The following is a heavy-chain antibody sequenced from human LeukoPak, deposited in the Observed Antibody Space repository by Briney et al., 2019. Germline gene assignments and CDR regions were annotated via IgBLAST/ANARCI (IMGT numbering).Heavy chain of an antibody. CDR3: ARDFGFLPSDY. CDR2: ITNRGDTV. Sequence: GGSLRPSCAASGFTFSDYYMTWVRQAPGKGLEWLSYITNRGDTVFYADSVKGRFTISRDNSKNTLYLQMNSLRAEDTAVYYCARDFGFLPSDYWGQGTLVTVSS. V-gene: IGHV3-11*04. J-gene: IGHJ4*02. CDR1: GFTFSDYY. D-gene: IGHD3-3*01.